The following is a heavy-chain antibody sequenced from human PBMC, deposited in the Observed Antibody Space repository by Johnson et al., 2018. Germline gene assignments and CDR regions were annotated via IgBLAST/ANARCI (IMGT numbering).Heavy chain of an antibody. D-gene: IGHD3-9*01. CDR2: ISGSGGST. V-gene: IGHV3-23*04. CDR3: AKTPLYDVLTGRRSYYYYMDV. CDR1: GFTFSSYA. J-gene: IGHJ6*03. Sequence: VQLVESGGGLVQPGGSLRLSCAASGFTFSSYAMSWVRQAPGKGLEWVSAISGSGGSTYYADSVQGRFTISRDNSKNTLYLQMKRLRADDTAVYYCAKTPLYDVLTGRRSYYYYMDVWGEGTTVTVSS.